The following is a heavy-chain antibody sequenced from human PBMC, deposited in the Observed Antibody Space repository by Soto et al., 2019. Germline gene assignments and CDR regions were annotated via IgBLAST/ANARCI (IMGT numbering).Heavy chain of an antibody. CDR3: SREKSYGMDV. J-gene: IGHJ6*02. CDR1: GYTFTSYD. Sequence: QVQLVQSGAEVKKPGASVKVSCKASGYTFTSYDINWVRQATGQGLERMRWMNPNSGNTGYAQKFQCRVTMTRNTSLSTAYMELSSLRTEDTAEYYCSREKSYGMDVWGQGTTVNVSS. V-gene: IGHV1-8*01. CDR2: MNPNSGNT.